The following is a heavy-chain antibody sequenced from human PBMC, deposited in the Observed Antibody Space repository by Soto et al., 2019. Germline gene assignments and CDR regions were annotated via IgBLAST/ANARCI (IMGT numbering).Heavy chain of an antibody. J-gene: IGHJ6*02. CDR2: IYYSVST. D-gene: IGHD2-8*01. CDR3: ARDLGRYCTNGVCYIRDYYGMDV. CDR1: GGSISSYY. V-gene: IGHV4-59*12. Sequence: PSETLSLTCTVSGGSISSYYWSWIRQPPGKGLEWIGYIYYSVSTNYNPSLKSRVTISVDTSKNQFSLKLSSVTAADTAVYYCARDLGRYCTNGVCYIRDYYGMDVWGQGTTVTVSS.